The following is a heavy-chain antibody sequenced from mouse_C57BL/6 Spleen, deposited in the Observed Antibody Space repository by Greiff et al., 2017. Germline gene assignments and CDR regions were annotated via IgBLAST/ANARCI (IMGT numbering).Heavy chain of an antibody. CDR1: GFTFSDYG. Sequence: EVQVVESGGGLVKPGGSLKLSCAASGFTFSDYGMHWVRQAPEKGLEWVAYISSGSSTIYYADTVKGRFTISRDNAKNTLFLQMTSLRSEDTAMYYCARRSFCSWFAYWGQGTLVTVSA. V-gene: IGHV5-17*01. J-gene: IGHJ3*01. CDR3: ARRSFCSWFAY. CDR2: ISSGSSTI. D-gene: IGHD6-1*01.